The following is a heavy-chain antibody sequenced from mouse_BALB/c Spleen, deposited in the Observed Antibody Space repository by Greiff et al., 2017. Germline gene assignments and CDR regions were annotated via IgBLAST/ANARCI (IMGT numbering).Heavy chain of an antibody. Sequence: VQLQESGPGLVAPSQSLSITCTVSGFSLTSYGVHWVRQPPGKGLEWLGVIWAGGSTNYNSALMSRLSISKDNSKSQVFLKMNSLQTDDTAMYYCARDGGNYVLYFDYWGQGTTLTVSS. CDR1: GFSLTSYG. D-gene: IGHD2-1*01. J-gene: IGHJ2*01. CDR3: ARDGGNYVLYFDY. CDR2: IWAGGST. V-gene: IGHV2-9*02.